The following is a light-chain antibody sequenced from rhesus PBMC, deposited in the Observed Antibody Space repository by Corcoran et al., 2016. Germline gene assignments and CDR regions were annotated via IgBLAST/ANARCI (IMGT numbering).Light chain of an antibody. V-gene: IGKV1-33*02. CDR3: QQHNSNPPT. CDR2: AAS. CDR1: QGISNW. Sequence: DIQMTQSPSSLSASVGYRVTITCQASQGISNWLAWYQQKPGKAPKLLIYAASSLQSGVLSRFSGSGSGTEFTLTISSLQPEDFATYYCQQHNSNPPTFGGGTKVEIK. J-gene: IGKJ4*01.